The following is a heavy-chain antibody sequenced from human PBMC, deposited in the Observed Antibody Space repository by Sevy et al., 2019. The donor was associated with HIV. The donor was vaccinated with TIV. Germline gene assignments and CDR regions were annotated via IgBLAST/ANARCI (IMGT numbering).Heavy chain of an antibody. CDR3: AKGDRSFYGIDV. Sequence: GGSLRLSCAASGFTVSSNYMSWVRQAPGKGLEWVSGISGSGGSTYYADSVKGRITISRDNSKKTVYLQMNSLRAEDTAVYYCAKGDRSFYGIDVWGQGTTVTVSS. J-gene: IGHJ6*02. CDR2: ISGSGGST. V-gene: IGHV3-23*01. D-gene: IGHD2-15*01. CDR1: GFTVSSNY.